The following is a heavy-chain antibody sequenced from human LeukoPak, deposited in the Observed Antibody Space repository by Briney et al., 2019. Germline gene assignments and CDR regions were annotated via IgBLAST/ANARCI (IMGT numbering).Heavy chain of an antibody. J-gene: IGHJ4*02. Sequence: ASVRVSCKASGYTFTDFYLHWVRQAPGQGLVWMGWINPYSGDTRYAEKFQGRVTMTRDTSNSTVYMEVNSLKSDDTAVYYCARLPVTGSGDYWGQGTLVVASS. CDR1: GYTFTDFY. D-gene: IGHD6-19*01. CDR3: ARLPVTGSGDY. CDR2: INPYSGDT. V-gene: IGHV1-2*02.